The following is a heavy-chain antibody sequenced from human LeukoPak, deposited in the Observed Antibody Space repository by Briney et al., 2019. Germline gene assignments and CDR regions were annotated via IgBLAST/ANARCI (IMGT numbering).Heavy chain of an antibody. CDR1: GGSFSGYY. Sequence: PSETLSLTCAVYGGSFSGYYWSWIRQPPGKGLEWIGEINHSGSTNYNPSLKSRVTISVDTSKNQFSLKLSSVTAADTAVYHCARGSHPGCFDYWGQGTLVTVSS. CDR3: ARGSHPGCFDY. CDR2: INHSGST. V-gene: IGHV4-34*01. J-gene: IGHJ4*02. D-gene: IGHD3-10*01.